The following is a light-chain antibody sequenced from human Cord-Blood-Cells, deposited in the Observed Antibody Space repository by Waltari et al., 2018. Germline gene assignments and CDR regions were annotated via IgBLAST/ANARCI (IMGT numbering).Light chain of an antibody. CDR3: QQSYSTLIT. Sequence: DIQMTQSPSSLSASVGDRVTITCRASQSISSYLNWYQQKPRKAPKLQIYAASSLQSGVPSRFSGSGSGTYFTLTISSLQPEDFATYYCQQSYSTLITFGQGTRLEIK. CDR2: AAS. J-gene: IGKJ5*01. CDR1: QSISSY. V-gene: IGKV1-39*01.